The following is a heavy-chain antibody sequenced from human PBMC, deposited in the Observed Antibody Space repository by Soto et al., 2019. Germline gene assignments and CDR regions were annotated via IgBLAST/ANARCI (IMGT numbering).Heavy chain of an antibody. CDR1: GGTFSNYA. J-gene: IGHJ4*02. Sequence: QVQLVQSGAEVKKPGSSVKVSCKASGGTFSNYAINWVRQAPGQGLEWMGGITPLVTTANYAQNYRGRVTITADKSTSTAYMELSRLRSEDTAVHYCARTGNSEFDYWGQGTLVTVSS. CDR2: ITPLVTTA. D-gene: IGHD1-7*01. CDR3: ARTGNSEFDY. V-gene: IGHV1-69*14.